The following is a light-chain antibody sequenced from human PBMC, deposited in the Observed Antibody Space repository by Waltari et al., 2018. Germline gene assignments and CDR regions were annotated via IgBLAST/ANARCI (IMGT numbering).Light chain of an antibody. V-gene: IGLV1-44*01. CDR3: AAWDDSLNGRGV. Sequence: YVLPQPPPPSGTPGQRVTISCSGSSSNIGSNTVNWYKQLPGPAPKLLIYSNNQRPPGVPDRFSGSKSETSASLAISGRQSEDEADYYCAAWDDSLNGRGVFGGGTKLTVL. J-gene: IGLJ3*02. CDR1: SSNIGSNT. CDR2: SNN.